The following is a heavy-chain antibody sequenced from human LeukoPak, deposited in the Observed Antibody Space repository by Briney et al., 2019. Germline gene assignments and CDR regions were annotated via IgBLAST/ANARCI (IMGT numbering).Heavy chain of an antibody. J-gene: IGHJ6*03. Sequence: GTLRLSCAASGFTFSSYGMSWVRQAPGKGLEWVSAISGSGGSTYYADSVKGRFTISRDNAKNSPYLQMNSLRAEDTAVYYCAREYGDYYYYYYMDVWGKGTTVTVSS. CDR3: AREYGDYYYYYYMDV. CDR1: GFTFSSYG. CDR2: ISGSGGST. V-gene: IGHV3-23*01. D-gene: IGHD4-17*01.